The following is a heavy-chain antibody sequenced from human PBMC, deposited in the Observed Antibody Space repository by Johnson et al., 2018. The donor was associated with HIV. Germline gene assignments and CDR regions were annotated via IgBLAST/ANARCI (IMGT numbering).Heavy chain of an antibody. V-gene: IGHV3-15*01. J-gene: IGHJ3*02. CDR1: GFTFSNAW. Sequence: MQLVESGGGLVKPGGSLRLSCAASGFTFSNAWMSWVRQAPGKGLEWVGRIKSKTDGGTTDYAAPVKGRFTISRDDSKNTLYLQMNSLKTEDTAVYYCTTDLPAPYDDDSSGPPGAFDIWGQGTMVTVSS. CDR3: TTDLPAPYDDDSSGPPGAFDI. CDR2: IKSKTDGGTT. D-gene: IGHD3-22*01.